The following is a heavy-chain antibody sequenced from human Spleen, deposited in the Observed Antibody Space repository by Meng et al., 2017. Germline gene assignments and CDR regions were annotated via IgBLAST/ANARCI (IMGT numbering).Heavy chain of an antibody. CDR1: GYTFTSYY. CDR3: ARDNLVVPAAFIYYYYGMDV. CDR2: INPSGGST. Sequence: ASVKVSCKASGYTFTSYYMHWVRQAPGQGLEWMGIINPSGGSTSYAQKLQGRVTMTTDTSTSTAYMELRSLRSDDTAVYYCARDNLVVPAAFIYYYYGMDVWGQGTTVTVSS. V-gene: IGHV1-46*01. D-gene: IGHD2-2*01. J-gene: IGHJ6*02.